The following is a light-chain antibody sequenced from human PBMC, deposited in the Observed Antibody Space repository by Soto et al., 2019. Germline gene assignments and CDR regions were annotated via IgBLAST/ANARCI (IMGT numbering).Light chain of an antibody. Sequence: QLVLTQSPSASGTPGQRVSISCSGSSSNIGSNNVYWYQHFPGSAPRFLIYPNSPRPSVVPDRFSASKSGTSASLVISGLRPEDEATYYCATWDDSPSGRSWVFGGGTKVTVL. V-gene: IGLV1-47*01. CDR3: ATWDDSPSGRSWV. CDR1: SSNIGSNN. CDR2: PNS. J-gene: IGLJ3*02.